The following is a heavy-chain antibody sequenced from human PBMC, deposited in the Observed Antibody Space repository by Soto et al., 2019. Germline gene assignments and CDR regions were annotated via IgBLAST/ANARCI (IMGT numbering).Heavy chain of an antibody. Sequence: GESLKISCKGSGYSFTSYWIGWVRQMPGKGLEWMGIIYPGDSDTRYSPSFQGQVTISADKSISTAYLQWSSLKASDTAMYYCARLSGYCSGGSCYSSYYYYGMDVWGQGTTVTVSS. CDR2: IYPGDSDT. CDR3: ARLSGYCSGGSCYSSYYYYGMDV. J-gene: IGHJ6*02. CDR1: GYSFTSYW. V-gene: IGHV5-51*01. D-gene: IGHD2-15*01.